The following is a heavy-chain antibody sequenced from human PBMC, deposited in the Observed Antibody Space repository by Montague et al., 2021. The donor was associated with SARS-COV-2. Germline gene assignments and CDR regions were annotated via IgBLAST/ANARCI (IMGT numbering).Heavy chain of an antibody. D-gene: IGHD6-13*01. J-gene: IGHJ4*02. V-gene: IGHV3-7*03. CDR2: IKQDGSEK. CDR3: ARVAAAGPHYDY. Sequence: ETLSLTCTVSGGSISSSSYYWGWIRQPPGKGLEWVANIKQDGSEKYYVDSVKGRFTISRDNAKNSLYLQMNSLRAEDTAVYYCARVAAAGPHYDYWGQGTLVTVSS. CDR1: GGSISSSSYY.